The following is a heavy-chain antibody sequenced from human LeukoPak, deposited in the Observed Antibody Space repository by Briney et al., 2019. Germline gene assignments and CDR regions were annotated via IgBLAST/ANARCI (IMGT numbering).Heavy chain of an antibody. V-gene: IGHV3-23*01. CDR2: VSGSGDTT. J-gene: IGHJ4*02. Sequence: GESLRLSCAASGFPFSSYATSWVRQPPGKGLEWVSGVSGSGDTTYYADSVKDRFTISRDNSKNTLYLQMDSLRAEDAAVYYCAKSDYYDESGHPSSFEYWGQGTLVTVSS. D-gene: IGHD3-16*01. CDR1: GFPFSSYA. CDR3: AKSDYYDESGHPSSFEY.